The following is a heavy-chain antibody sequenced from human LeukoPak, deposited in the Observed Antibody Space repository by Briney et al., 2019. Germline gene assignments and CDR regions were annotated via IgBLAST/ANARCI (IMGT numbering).Heavy chain of an antibody. J-gene: IGHJ4*02. Sequence: PSETLSLTCTVSGGSISSFFWNWIRQPPGKGLEWIGEIYHSGSTNYNPSLKSRVTISVDTSKNQFSLKLSSVTAADTAVYYCARSAYYDYWGQGALVTVSS. V-gene: IGHV4-59*08. CDR1: GGSISSFF. CDR2: IYHSGST. CDR3: ARSAYYDY. D-gene: IGHD3-3*01.